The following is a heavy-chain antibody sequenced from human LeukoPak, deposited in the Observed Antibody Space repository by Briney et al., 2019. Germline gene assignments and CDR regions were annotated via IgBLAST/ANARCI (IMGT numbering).Heavy chain of an antibody. J-gene: IGHJ3*02. CDR2: ISWNSGRI. Sequence: GVSLRLSCAASRFTFDDYAMHWVRRAPGKGLEWVTGISWNSGRIGYAYSVKGRFTISRDNAKNSLYLQMNSLRAEDTALYYCAKDLSSGWYGDAFDIWGQGTMVTVSS. V-gene: IGHV3-9*01. D-gene: IGHD6-19*01. CDR1: RFTFDDYA. CDR3: AKDLSSGWYGDAFDI.